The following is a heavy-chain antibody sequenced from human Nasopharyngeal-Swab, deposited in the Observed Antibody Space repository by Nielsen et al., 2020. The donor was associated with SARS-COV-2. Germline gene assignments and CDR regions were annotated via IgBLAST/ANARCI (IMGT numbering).Heavy chain of an antibody. D-gene: IGHD2-2*01. V-gene: IGHV4-34*01. CDR2: INHSGST. Sequence: RQAPGKGLEWIAEINHSGSTNYNPSLKSRVTISVDASKNQFSLKLSSVTAADTAVYYCARGLSGIVPAPILGLGPFYSYYYMDVWGKGTTVTVSS. CDR3: ARGLSGIVPAPILGLGPFYSYYYMDV. J-gene: IGHJ6*03.